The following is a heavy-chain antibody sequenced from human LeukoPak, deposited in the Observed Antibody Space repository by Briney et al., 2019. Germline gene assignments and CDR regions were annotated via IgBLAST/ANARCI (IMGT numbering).Heavy chain of an antibody. CDR3: ARDRAVIYDFWSGPLFDP. CDR2: ISYDGSNK. D-gene: IGHD3-3*01. Sequence: GGSLRLSCAASGFTFSSYAMHWVRQAPGKGLEWVAVISYDGSNKYYADSVKGRFTISRDNFKNTLYLQMNSLRAEDTAVYYCARDRAVIYDFWSGPLFDPWGQGTLVTVSS. CDR1: GFTFSSYA. J-gene: IGHJ5*02. V-gene: IGHV3-30-3*01.